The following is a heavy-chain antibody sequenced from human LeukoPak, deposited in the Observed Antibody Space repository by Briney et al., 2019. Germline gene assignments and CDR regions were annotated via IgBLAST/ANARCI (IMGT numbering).Heavy chain of an antibody. CDR1: GFTFCSYA. D-gene: IGHD3-10*01. V-gene: IGHV3-23*01. CDR3: AKAGGGPFGSADYYYYGMDV. Sequence: GGALGLSCAAPGFTFCSYALSWVRQAPGKGVGGGSAFYGSGGSTYYADSVKGRFTISRDNSKNTLYLRMNSLRAEDTAVYYCAKAGGGPFGSADYYYYGMDVWGQGTTVTVSS. CDR2: FYGSGGST. J-gene: IGHJ6*02.